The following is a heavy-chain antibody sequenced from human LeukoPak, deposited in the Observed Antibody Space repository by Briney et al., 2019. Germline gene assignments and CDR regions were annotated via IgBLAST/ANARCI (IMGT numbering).Heavy chain of an antibody. J-gene: IGHJ6*03. CDR1: AFTFSSYS. Sequence: GRCLRLSCAAAAFTFSSYSMNWVRQAAGKWLEWVSSISSSSSYIYYADSVKGRFTISRDNAKNSLYLQMDRLGPEDTAVYYCARDPYSGNYGNDYYYYMDVWGKGTTVTISS. D-gene: IGHD1-26*01. V-gene: IGHV3-21*01. CDR3: ARDPYSGNYGNDYYYYMDV. CDR2: ISSSSSYI.